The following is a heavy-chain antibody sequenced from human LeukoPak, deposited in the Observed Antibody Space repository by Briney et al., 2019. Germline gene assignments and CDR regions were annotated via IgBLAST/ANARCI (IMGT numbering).Heavy chain of an antibody. V-gene: IGHV3-74*01. CDR2: IKTDGSST. CDR3: ARDRGYAQDY. J-gene: IGHJ4*02. Sequence: GGSLRLSCAASGFTFSTYWMHWVRQAPGKGLVWVSHIKTDGSSTTYADSVKGRFTISRDNAKNTLYLQMNSLRAEDTAVYYCARDRGYAQDYWGQGTLVTVSS. CDR1: GFTFSTYW. D-gene: IGHD5-12*01.